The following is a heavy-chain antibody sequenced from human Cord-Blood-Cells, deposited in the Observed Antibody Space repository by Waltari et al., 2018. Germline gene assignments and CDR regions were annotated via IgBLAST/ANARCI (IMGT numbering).Heavy chain of an antibody. D-gene: IGHD6-13*01. J-gene: IGHJ4*02. V-gene: IGHV3-7*01. CDR3: ARGGIAAAGTD. CDR1: GFPVSSVW. CDR2: RKQDGSEK. Sequence: DVQLVESGGGLVQPGGSLRLSFAASGFPVSSVWMSWVRQAPGKGMEWGANRKQDGSEKYYVDSVKGRFTISRDNAKNSLYLQMNSLRAEDTAVYYCARGGIAAAGTDWGQGTLVTVSS.